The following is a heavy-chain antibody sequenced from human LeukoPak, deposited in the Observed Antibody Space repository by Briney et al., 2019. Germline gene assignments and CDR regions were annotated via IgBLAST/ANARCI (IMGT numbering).Heavy chain of an antibody. CDR2: ISGSGGST. CDR1: GFTFSSYA. Sequence: PGGSLRLSCAASGFTFSSYAMSWVRQAPGKGLEWVSAISGSGGSTYYADSVKGRFTISRDNSKNTLYLQMNSPRAEDTAVYYCAKNSRYYDFWSGYAYMDVWGKGTTVTVSS. V-gene: IGHV3-23*01. CDR3: AKNSRYYDFWSGYAYMDV. J-gene: IGHJ6*03. D-gene: IGHD3-3*01.